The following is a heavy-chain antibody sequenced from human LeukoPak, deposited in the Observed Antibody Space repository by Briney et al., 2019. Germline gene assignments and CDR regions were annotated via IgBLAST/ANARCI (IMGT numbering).Heavy chain of an antibody. CDR2: ISSSSSTI. CDR1: GFTFSDYY. J-gene: IGHJ5*02. V-gene: IGHV3-11*04. CDR3: ARDSSIAVQYNWFDP. Sequence: PGGSLRLSCAASGFTFSDYYMSWIRQAPGKGLEWVSYISSSSSTIYYADSVKGRFTISRDNAKNSLYLQMNSLRAEDTAVYYCARDSSIAVQYNWFDPWGQGTLVTVSS. D-gene: IGHD6-6*01.